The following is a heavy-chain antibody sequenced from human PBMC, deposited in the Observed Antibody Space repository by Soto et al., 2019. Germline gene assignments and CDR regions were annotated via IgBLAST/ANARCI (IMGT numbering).Heavy chain of an antibody. CDR3: AAPYGSGSYYNGFDY. J-gene: IGHJ4*02. Sequence: GASVKVSCKASGYSFTSYNINWVRQATGQGLEWMGWTNPNSGHTGYAQKFQGRVTMTRDTSITTAYMELNRLTSEDTAVYYCAAPYGSGSYYNGFDYWGQGTLVTVSS. V-gene: IGHV1-8*01. CDR2: TNPNSGHT. D-gene: IGHD3-10*01. CDR1: GYSFTSYN.